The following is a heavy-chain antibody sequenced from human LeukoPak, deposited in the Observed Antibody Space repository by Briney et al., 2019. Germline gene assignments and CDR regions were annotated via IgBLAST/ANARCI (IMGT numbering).Heavy chain of an antibody. CDR3: ARSGLGDHGIFTGRGSPYYYYYLDV. Sequence: QSGGSLRLSCTASGFTFNDFVMQWVRQVPGKSLEWVALISGDGGTTDYASSVEGRFTISRDNAQKSLFLEMNNLGTEDTALYYCARSGLGDHGIFTGRGSPYYYYYLDVWGKGTTVIAS. CDR1: GFTFNDFV. J-gene: IGHJ6*03. D-gene: IGHD2-21*02. CDR2: ISGDGGTT. V-gene: IGHV3-43*02.